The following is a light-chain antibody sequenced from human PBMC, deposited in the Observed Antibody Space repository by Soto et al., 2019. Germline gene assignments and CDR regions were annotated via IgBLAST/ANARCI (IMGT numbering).Light chain of an antibody. CDR1: QSVISTF. CDR3: QQYGRSLYT. J-gene: IGKJ2*01. V-gene: IGKV3-20*01. CDR2: GAS. Sequence: IVLTQSPGTLSLSPGERATLSCRASQSVISTFLAWYQQKPGQAPRLLIYGASTRATGIPDRFIGSGSGTDFTLTISRLEPEDLAVYYCQQYGRSLYTCGPGTKLEIK.